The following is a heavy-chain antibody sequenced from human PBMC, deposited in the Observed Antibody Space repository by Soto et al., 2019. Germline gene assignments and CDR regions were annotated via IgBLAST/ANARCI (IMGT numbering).Heavy chain of an antibody. CDR1: GYSFTSYW. J-gene: IGHJ6*02. V-gene: IGHV5-10-1*01. CDR2: IDPSDSYT. D-gene: IGHD1-26*01. Sequence: GESLKISCKGSGYSFTSYWISEVRQMPGKGREWMGRIDPSDSYTNYSPSFQGHVTISADKSISTAYLQWSSLKASDTAMYYFASSGSYHYYGMDVWGQGTTVTVSS. CDR3: ASSGSYHYYGMDV.